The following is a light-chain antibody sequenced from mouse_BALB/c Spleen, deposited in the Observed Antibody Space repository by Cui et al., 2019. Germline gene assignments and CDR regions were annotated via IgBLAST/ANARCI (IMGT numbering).Light chain of an antibody. CDR1: QTIGTW. V-gene: IGKV12-98*01. CDR3: QQHYSTPYT. J-gene: IGKJ2*01. CDR2: AAT. Sequence: DIQMTQSPASQSASLGESVTITCLASQTIGTWLAWYQQKPGKSPQLLIYAATSLEDGVPSRFSGSGSGTKFSLKISSLQAEDFVSYYCQQHYSTPYTFGGGTKLEIK.